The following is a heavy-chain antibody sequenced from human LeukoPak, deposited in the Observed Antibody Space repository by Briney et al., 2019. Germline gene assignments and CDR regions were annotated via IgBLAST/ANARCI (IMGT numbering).Heavy chain of an antibody. D-gene: IGHD6-6*01. V-gene: IGHV5-51*01. CDR1: GYSFTSYW. Sequence: GESLKISCKGSGYSFTSYWIGWVRQMPGKGLEWMGISPSFQGQVTISADKSISTAYLQWSSLKASDTAMYYCARRASSSSCHDYWGQGTLVTVSS. CDR3: ARRASSSSCHDY. J-gene: IGHJ4*02.